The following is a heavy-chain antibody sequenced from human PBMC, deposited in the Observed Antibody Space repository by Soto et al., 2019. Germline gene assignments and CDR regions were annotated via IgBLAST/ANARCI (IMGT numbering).Heavy chain of an antibody. Sequence: ASVKVSCKASGYTFTSYGISWVRQAPGQGLEWMGWISAYNGNTNYVQKLQGRVTMTADTSTSTAYMELRSLRSDDTAVYYCARDNRGNWSTRGSAFNIWGQGTMGTASS. CDR1: GYTFTSYG. J-gene: IGHJ3*02. V-gene: IGHV1-18*01. D-gene: IGHD1-1*01. CDR2: ISAYNGNT. CDR3: ARDNRGNWSTRGSAFNI.